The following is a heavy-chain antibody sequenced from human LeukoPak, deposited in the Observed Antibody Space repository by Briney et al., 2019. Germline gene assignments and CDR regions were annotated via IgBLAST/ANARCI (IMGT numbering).Heavy chain of an antibody. D-gene: IGHD6-13*01. CDR2: ISITGGST. Sequence: PGGSLSLSCVASGFTLSSYTMSWGRQAPGKGLEWVSGISITGGSTYYTDCVKGRFTISRDNSKNTLYLQVNSLRVEDTAVYYCATLSVAAGDWDDDFWGQGTLLTVSS. CDR3: ATLSVAAGDWDDDF. CDR1: GFTLSSYT. V-gene: IGHV3-23*01. J-gene: IGHJ4*02.